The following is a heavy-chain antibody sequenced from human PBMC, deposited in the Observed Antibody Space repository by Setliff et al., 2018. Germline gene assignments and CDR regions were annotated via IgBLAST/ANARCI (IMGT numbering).Heavy chain of an antibody. CDR3: AKITGMVGATPYYFDY. CDR2: IYTSGRT. D-gene: IGHD1-26*01. V-gene: IGHV4-4*07. Sequence: SETLSLTCTVSGGSISSYYWSWIRQPAGKGLEWIGRIYTSGRTYYNPSLKSRVTISVDTSKNQFSLKLTSVTAADTAVYYCAKITGMVGATPYYFDYWGQGTLVTVSS. CDR1: GGSISSYY. J-gene: IGHJ4*02.